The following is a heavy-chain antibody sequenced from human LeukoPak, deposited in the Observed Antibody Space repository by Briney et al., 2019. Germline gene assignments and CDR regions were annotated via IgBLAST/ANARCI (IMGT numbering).Heavy chain of an antibody. CDR1: GFTFSSYG. J-gene: IGHJ5*02. Sequence: GGSLRLSCAASGFTFSSYGMHWVRQAPGKGLEWVAVISYDGSNKYYADSVKGRFTISRDNSKNTLYLQMNSLRAEDTAVYYCAKVRRGYRSGGSCYSWFDPWGQGTLVTVSS. V-gene: IGHV3-30*18. CDR2: ISYDGSNK. CDR3: AKVRRGYRSGGSCYSWFDP. D-gene: IGHD2-15*01.